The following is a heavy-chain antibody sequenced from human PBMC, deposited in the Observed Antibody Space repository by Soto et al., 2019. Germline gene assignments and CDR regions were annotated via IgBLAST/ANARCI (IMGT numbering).Heavy chain of an antibody. V-gene: IGHV3-30*18. CDR3: AKESDFDY. CDR1: GFTFSSYG. J-gene: IGHJ4*02. Sequence: ESGGGVVQPGRSLRLSCAASGFTFSSYGMHWVRQAPGKGLEWVAVISYDGSNKYYADSVKGRFTISRDNSKNTLYLQMNSLRAEDTAVYYCAKESDFDYWGQGTLVTVSS. CDR2: ISYDGSNK.